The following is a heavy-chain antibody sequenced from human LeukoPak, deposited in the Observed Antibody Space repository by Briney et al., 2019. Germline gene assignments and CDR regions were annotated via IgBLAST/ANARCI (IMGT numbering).Heavy chain of an antibody. CDR3: ARVRGATVTTGDYYYYYMDV. V-gene: IGHV4-61*02. CDR1: GGSISSGSYY. J-gene: IGHJ6*03. D-gene: IGHD4-17*01. CDR2: IFTSGST. Sequence: PSETLSLTCTVSGGSISSGSYYWSWIRQPAGKGLEWIGRIFTSGSTNYNPSLKSRVTMSLDTSKNQFSLKLTSVTAADTAVYYCARVRGATVTTGDYYYYYMDVWGRGTTVTISS.